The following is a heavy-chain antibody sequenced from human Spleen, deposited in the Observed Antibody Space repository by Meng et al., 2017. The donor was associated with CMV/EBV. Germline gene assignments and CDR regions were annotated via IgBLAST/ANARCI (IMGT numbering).Heavy chain of an antibody. J-gene: IGHJ4*02. Sequence: CAGSGGSISSSNWRSGVRQPPGKGLEWIGEIYHSGSTNYNPSLKSRVTISVDKSKNQFSLKLSSVTAADTAVYYCARDPTSRDGYKDWGQGTLVTVSS. CDR1: GGSISSSNW. V-gene: IGHV4-4*02. CDR2: IYHSGST. CDR3: ARDPTSRDGYKD. D-gene: IGHD5-24*01.